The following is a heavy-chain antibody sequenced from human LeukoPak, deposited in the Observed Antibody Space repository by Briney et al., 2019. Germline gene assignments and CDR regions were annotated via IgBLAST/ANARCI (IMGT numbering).Heavy chain of an antibody. CDR1: GGSISSSSYY. V-gene: IGHV4-39*07. J-gene: IGHJ4*02. D-gene: IGHD6-13*01. Sequence: SETLSLTCTVSGGSISSSSYYWGWIRQPPGKGLEWIGSIYYSGSTYYNPSLKSRVTISVDTSKNQFSLKLSSVTAADTAVYYCARAAAGTPFDYWGQGTLVTVSS. CDR2: IYYSGST. CDR3: ARAAAGTPFDY.